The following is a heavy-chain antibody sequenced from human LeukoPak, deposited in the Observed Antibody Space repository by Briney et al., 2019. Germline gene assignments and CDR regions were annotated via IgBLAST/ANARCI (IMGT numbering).Heavy chain of an antibody. J-gene: IGHJ6*02. CDR1: GGSFSGYY. CDR3: ARDRYYGSGSYYYYYGMDV. V-gene: IGHV4-34*01. CDR2: INHSGST. D-gene: IGHD3-10*01. Sequence: SETLSLTCAVYGGSFSGYYWSWIRQPPGKGLEWIGEINHSGSTNYNPSLKSRVTIPVDTPKNQFSLKLSSVTAADTAVYYCARDRYYGSGSYYYYYGMDVWGQGTTVTVSS.